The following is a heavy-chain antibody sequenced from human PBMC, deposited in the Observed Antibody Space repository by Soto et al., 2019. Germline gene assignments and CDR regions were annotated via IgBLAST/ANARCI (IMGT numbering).Heavy chain of an antibody. D-gene: IGHD5-18*01. J-gene: IGHJ4*02. V-gene: IGHV4-59*08. CDR3: ARHPGYSYGQFDW. Sequence: SETLSLTCTVSGGTISSYYWNWIRQPPGKGLEWIGYIYYSGNTNYNPSLKSRVTISVDTSKNQFSLKLNSVTAADTAVYYCARHPGYSYGQFDWWGQGTLVTVSS. CDR2: IYYSGNT. CDR1: GGTISSYY.